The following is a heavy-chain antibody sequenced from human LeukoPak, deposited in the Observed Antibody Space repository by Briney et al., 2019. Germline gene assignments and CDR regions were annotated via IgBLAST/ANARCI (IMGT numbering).Heavy chain of an antibody. J-gene: IGHJ4*02. CDR3: ARTRSVTPPFDY. CDR2: ISSSGSTI. D-gene: IGHD4-17*01. CDR1: GFTFSSYE. V-gene: IGHV3-48*03. Sequence: GGSLRLSCAASGFTFSSYEMNWVRQAPRKGLEWVSYISSSGSTIYYADSVKGRFTISRDNAKNSLYLQMNSLRAEDTAVYYCARTRSVTPPFDYWGQGTLVTVSS.